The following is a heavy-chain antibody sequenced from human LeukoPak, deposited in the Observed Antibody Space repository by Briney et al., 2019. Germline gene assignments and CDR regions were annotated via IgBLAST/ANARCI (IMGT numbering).Heavy chain of an antibody. CDR2: IIPIFGTA. CDR1: GGTFSSYA. V-gene: IGHV1-69*13. J-gene: IGHJ5*02. Sequence: SVKVSCKASGGTFSSYAISWERQAPGQGLEWMGGIIPIFGTANYAQKFQGRVTITADESTSTAYMELSSLRSEDTAVYYCARDYIVVVPAAKGSWFDPWGQGTLVTVSS. CDR3: ARDYIVVVPAAKGSWFDP. D-gene: IGHD2-2*01.